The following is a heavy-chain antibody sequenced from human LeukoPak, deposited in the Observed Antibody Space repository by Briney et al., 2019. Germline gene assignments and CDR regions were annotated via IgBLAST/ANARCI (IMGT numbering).Heavy chain of an antibody. CDR2: IWYDGSNK. V-gene: IGHV3-33*01. CDR3: ARETYDYVWGSYRLPYYFDY. D-gene: IGHD3-16*02. CDR1: GFTFSSYG. J-gene: IGHJ4*02. Sequence: GGSPRLSCAASGFTFSSYGMHWVRQAPGKGLEWVAVIWYDGSNKYYADSVKGRFTISRDNSKNTLYLQMNSLRAEDTAVYYCARETYDYVWGSYRLPYYFDYWGQGTLVTVSS.